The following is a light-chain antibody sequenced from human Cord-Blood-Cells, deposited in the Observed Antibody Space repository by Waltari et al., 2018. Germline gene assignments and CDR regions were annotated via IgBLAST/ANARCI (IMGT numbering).Light chain of an antibody. Sequence: DIQMTQSPSSLSASVGDRVTITCRASQSISSYLNWYQQKPGKAPKLLIYAASSLQSGVPSRFSGSGSATYFTLTISSLQPEDFATYYCQQSYSTPFTFGPGTKVDIK. CDR2: AAS. CDR1: QSISSY. CDR3: QQSYSTPFT. J-gene: IGKJ3*01. V-gene: IGKV1-39*01.